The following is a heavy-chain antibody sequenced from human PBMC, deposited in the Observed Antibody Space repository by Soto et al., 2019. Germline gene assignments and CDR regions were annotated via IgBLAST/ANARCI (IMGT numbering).Heavy chain of an antibody. J-gene: IGHJ6*02. Sequence: ASVKVSCKVSGYTLTELSMHWVRQAPGKGLEWMGGFDPEDGETIYAQKFQGRVTMTEDTSTDTAYMELSSLRSEDTAVYYCATVTRGVYYYGMDVWGQGTTVTVSS. CDR2: FDPEDGET. CDR1: GYTLTELS. CDR3: ATVTRGVYYYGMDV. V-gene: IGHV1-24*01. D-gene: IGHD3-3*01.